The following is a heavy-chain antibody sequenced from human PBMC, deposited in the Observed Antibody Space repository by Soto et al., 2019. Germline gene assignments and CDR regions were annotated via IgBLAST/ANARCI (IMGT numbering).Heavy chain of an antibody. D-gene: IGHD3-22*01. CDR1: GFTFSNYG. CDR2: ISYDGSNE. V-gene: IGHV3-30*18. CDR3: AKDTYFRDSSGYYVFDY. J-gene: IGHJ4*02. Sequence: QVHLVESGGGVVQPGRSLRLSCEASGFTFSNYGTHWVRQAPGEGLEWVAHISYDGSNEHYTDSVKGRFTISRDNSKNMVCLHMNSLRPEDTAVYHCAKDTYFRDSSGYYVFDYWGQGTLVTVSS.